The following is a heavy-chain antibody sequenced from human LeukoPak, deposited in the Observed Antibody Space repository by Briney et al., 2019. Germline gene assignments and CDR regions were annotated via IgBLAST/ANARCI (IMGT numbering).Heavy chain of an antibody. Sequence: SETLSLTCTVSGGSISSGGYYWSWIRQHPGKGLEWIGYIYYSGSTYYNPSLKSRVTISVDTSKNQFSLKLSSVTAADTAVYYRARDHDGDYGPRALVNWFDPWGQGTLVTVSS. CDR3: ARDHDGDYGPRALVNWFDP. D-gene: IGHD4-17*01. CDR2: IYYSGST. J-gene: IGHJ5*02. V-gene: IGHV4-31*03. CDR1: GGSISSGGYY.